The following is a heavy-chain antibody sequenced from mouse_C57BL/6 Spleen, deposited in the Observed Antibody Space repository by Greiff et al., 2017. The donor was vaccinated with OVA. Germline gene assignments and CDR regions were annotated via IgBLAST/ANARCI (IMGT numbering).Heavy chain of an antibody. CDR2: INPGSGGT. Sequence: VQLQQSGAELVRPGTSVKVSCKASGYAFTNYLIEWVKQRPGQGLEWIGVINPGSGGTNYNEKFKGKANLTADKSSSTAYMQLSSLTSENSAVDFCAREGGYDPYYAMDYWGQGTSVTVSS. D-gene: IGHD2-2*01. CDR3: AREGGYDPYYAMDY. CDR1: GYAFTNYL. J-gene: IGHJ4*01. V-gene: IGHV1-54*01.